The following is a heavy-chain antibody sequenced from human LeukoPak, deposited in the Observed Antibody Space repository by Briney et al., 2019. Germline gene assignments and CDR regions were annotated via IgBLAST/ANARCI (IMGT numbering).Heavy chain of an antibody. D-gene: IGHD5-12*01. CDR2: ISNGGSNI. Sequence: GGSLRLSCAASGFTFSSYSMNWVRQAPGKGLEWVAYISNGGSNIRYADFVKGRLTISRDNANKSLYLQMNSLRAEDTAVYYCATSGGHGWNYYFDNWGQGTLVTVSS. CDR1: GFTFSSYS. J-gene: IGHJ4*02. CDR3: ATSGGHGWNYYFDN. V-gene: IGHV3-48*03.